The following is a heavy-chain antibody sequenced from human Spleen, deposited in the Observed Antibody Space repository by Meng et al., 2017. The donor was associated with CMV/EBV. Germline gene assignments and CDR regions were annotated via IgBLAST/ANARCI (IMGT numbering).Heavy chain of an antibody. Sequence: SETLSLTCTVSGGSISSSSYYWSWIRQPPGKGLEWIGEINHSGSTNYNPSLKSRVTISVDTSKNQFSLKLSSVTAADTAVYYCARDFWSGYSSTYYYGMDVWGQGTTVTVSS. V-gene: IGHV4-39*07. CDR2: INHSGST. D-gene: IGHD3-3*01. J-gene: IGHJ6*02. CDR1: GGSISSSSYY. CDR3: ARDFWSGYSSTYYYGMDV.